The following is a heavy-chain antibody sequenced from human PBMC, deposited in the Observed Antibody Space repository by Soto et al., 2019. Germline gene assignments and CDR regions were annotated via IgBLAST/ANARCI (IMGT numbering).Heavy chain of an antibody. Sequence: GGSLRLSCAASGFSFSTYAMSWVRQAPGKGLEWVSAISGSGGTTYYADSVKGRFTISRDNSKNTLYLQMNSLRAEDTAVYYCAKGTVVPAFVSYGMDVWGQGTTVTVSS. CDR3: AKGTVVPAFVSYGMDV. CDR1: GFSFSTYA. J-gene: IGHJ6*02. CDR2: ISGSGGTT. V-gene: IGHV3-23*01. D-gene: IGHD2-2*01.